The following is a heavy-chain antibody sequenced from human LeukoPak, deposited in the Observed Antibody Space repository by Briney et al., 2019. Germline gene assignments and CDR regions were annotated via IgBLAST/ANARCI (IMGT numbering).Heavy chain of an antibody. D-gene: IGHD6-13*01. V-gene: IGHV1-2*04. Sequence: ASVTVSCKASGYTVTGYYMHWVRQAPGQGLEWMGWINPNSGGTNYAQKFQGWVTMTRDTSISTAYMELSRLRSDDTAVYYCARDLAMAAADYYYGMDVWGQGTTVTVSS. CDR2: INPNSGGT. CDR3: ARDLAMAAADYYYGMDV. CDR1: GYTVTGYY. J-gene: IGHJ6*02.